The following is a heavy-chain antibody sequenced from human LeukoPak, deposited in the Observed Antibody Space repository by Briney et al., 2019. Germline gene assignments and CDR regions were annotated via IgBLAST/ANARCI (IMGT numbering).Heavy chain of an antibody. D-gene: IGHD3/OR15-3a*01. J-gene: IGHJ1*01. CDR2: ISWDGGST. CDR3: AKDRTGLRTTTYFQH. V-gene: IGHV3-43*01. Sequence: GGSLRLSCAASGFTFDDYTMHWVRQAPGKGLEWVSLISWDGGSTYYADSVKGRFTISRENSKNSLYLQMNSLRTEDTALYYCAKDRTGLRTTTYFQHWGQGTLVTVSS. CDR1: GFTFDDYT.